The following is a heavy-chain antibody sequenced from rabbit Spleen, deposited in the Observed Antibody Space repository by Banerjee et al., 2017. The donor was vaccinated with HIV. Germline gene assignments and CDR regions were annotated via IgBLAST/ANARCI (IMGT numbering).Heavy chain of an antibody. CDR2: INAYTGKP. D-gene: IGHD1-1*01. CDR1: GFSFSDRDV. V-gene: IGHV1S45*01. J-gene: IGHJ4*01. CDR3: ARDLVGVIGWNFYL. Sequence: QEQLVESGRGLVKPEGSLTLTCKASGFSFSDRDVMCWVRQAPGKGLQWIACINAYTGKPVYATWAKGRFTISRTSSTTVTLQMTGLTAADTATYFCARDLVGVIGWNFYLWGPGTLVTVS.